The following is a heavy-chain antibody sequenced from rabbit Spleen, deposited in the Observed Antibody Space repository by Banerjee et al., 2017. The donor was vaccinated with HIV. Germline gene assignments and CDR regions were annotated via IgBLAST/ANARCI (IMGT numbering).Heavy chain of an antibody. CDR3: ARDNGSGDYIDVYFDL. V-gene: IGHV1S45*01. CDR2: IYGGDGHST. CDR1: GFSFSSDYY. D-gene: IGHD1-1*01. J-gene: IGHJ4*01. Sequence: QEQLVESGGDLVKPGASLTLTCTASGFSFSSDYYICWVRQAPGKGLEWIGCIYGGDGHSTAYASWAKGRFTLSKSSSTTVDLKMTSLTAADTATYFCARDNGSGDYIDVYFDLWGPGTLVTVS.